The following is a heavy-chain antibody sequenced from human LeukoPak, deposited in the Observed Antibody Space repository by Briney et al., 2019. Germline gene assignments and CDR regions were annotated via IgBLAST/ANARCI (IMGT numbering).Heavy chain of an antibody. V-gene: IGHV3-30*04. D-gene: IGHD3-16*02. CDR1: GFTFSSYA. CDR2: ISYDGSNK. J-gene: IGHJ6*03. CDR3: ARESYGWEYYYMDV. Sequence: PGGSLRLSCAASGFTFSSYAMHWVRQDPGKGLEWVAVISYDGSNKYYADSVKGRFTISRDNSKNTLYLQMNSLRAEDTAVYYCARESYGWEYYYMDVWGKGTTVTVSS.